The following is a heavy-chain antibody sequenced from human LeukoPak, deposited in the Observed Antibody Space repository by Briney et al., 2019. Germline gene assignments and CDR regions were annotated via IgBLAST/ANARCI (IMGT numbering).Heavy chain of an antibody. V-gene: IGHV4-30-2*01. CDR2: IYHSGST. D-gene: IGHD3-22*01. Sequence: PSETLSLTCAISGGSISSGGYSWSWIRQPPGKGLEWIGYIYHSGSTYYNPSLKSRVTISVDRSKNQFSLKFSSVTAADTAVYYCARFHSYYHDTTATNAFDIWGQGTMVTVSS. J-gene: IGHJ3*02. CDR1: GGSISSGGYS. CDR3: ARFHSYYHDTTATNAFDI.